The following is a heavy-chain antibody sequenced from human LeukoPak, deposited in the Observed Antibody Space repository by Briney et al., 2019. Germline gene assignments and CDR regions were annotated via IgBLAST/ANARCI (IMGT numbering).Heavy chain of an antibody. Sequence: GGSLRLSCAASGFTFDDYAMHWVRQAPGKGLEWVSGISWSSGNIGYADSVKGRFTISRDNAKNSLYLQMNSLRAEDTAVYYCAKDWTTVKRGVFDYWGQGTLVTVSS. D-gene: IGHD4-17*01. J-gene: IGHJ4*02. CDR3: AKDWTTVKRGVFDY. CDR2: ISWSSGNI. CDR1: GFTFDDYA. V-gene: IGHV3-9*01.